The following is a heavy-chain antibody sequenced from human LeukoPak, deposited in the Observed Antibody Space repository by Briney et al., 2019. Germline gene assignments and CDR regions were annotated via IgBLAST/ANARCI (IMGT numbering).Heavy chain of an antibody. J-gene: IGHJ4*02. CDR1: GGSISSGSYY. CDR3: ARESNDFWSGYYSFDY. Sequence: PSETLSLTCTVSGGSISSGSYYWSWIRQPAGKGLEWIGRIYTSGSTNYNPSLKSRVTISVDTSENQFSLKLSSVTAADTAVYYCARESNDFWSGYYSFDYWGQGTLVTVSS. D-gene: IGHD3-3*01. V-gene: IGHV4-61*02. CDR2: IYTSGST.